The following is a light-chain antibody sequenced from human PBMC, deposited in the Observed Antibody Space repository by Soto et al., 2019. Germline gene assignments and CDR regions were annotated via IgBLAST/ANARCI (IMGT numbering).Light chain of an antibody. V-gene: IGLV3-25*03. CDR1: ALPKQY. Sequence: SYELTQPPSVSVSPGQTARITCSGDALPKQYAYWYQQKLGQAPVLVMYKDSERPSGIPERFSGSGSGTTVTLTINGVHAEDEADYYCQSADSSGTYVFGTGTKLTVL. CDR3: QSADSSGTYV. CDR2: KDS. J-gene: IGLJ1*01.